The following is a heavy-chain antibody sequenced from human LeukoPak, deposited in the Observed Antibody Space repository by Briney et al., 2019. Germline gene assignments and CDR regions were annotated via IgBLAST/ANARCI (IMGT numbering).Heavy chain of an antibody. CDR3: ARQCPTYYYYGMDV. CDR1: GGSISSYY. V-gene: IGHV4-59*08. J-gene: IGHJ6*02. D-gene: IGHD1-26*01. CDR2: TYYSGST. Sequence: PSETLSLTCTVSGGSISSYYWSWIRQPPGKGLEWIGYTYYSGSTNYNPSLKSRVTISVDTSKKQFSLKLSSVTAADTAVYYCARQCPTYYYYGMDVWGQGTTVTVSS.